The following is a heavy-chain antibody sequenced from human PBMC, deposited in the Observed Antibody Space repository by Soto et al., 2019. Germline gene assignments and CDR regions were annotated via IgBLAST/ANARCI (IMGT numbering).Heavy chain of an antibody. CDR1: GYSFSSYW. V-gene: IGHV5-51*01. J-gene: IGHJ6*02. Sequence: PWESLKISCKGSGYSFSSYWIAWVRLMPGKGLEWMGSIYPDDSDTKYSPSFQGQVTISADKSISAAYLQWSSLKASDTAIYYCARNSLTGYYNYYYSMDVWGQGTTVTVSS. CDR2: IYPDDSDT. CDR3: ARNSLTGYYNYYYSMDV. D-gene: IGHD3-9*01.